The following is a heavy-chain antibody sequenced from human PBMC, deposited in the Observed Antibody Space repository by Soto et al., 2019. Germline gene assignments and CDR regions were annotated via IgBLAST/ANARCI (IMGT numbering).Heavy chain of an antibody. D-gene: IGHD5-18*01. J-gene: IGHJ3*02. CDR3: ARDPGYSWGADAFDI. V-gene: IGHV4-59*01. CDR1: GGSISSYY. CDR2: IYYSGST. Sequence: SETLSLTCTVSGGSISSYYWSWIRQPPGKGLEWIGYIYYSGSTNYNPSLKSRVTISVDTSKNQFSLKLSSVTAADTAVYYCARDPGYSWGADAFDIWGQGTMVTVSS.